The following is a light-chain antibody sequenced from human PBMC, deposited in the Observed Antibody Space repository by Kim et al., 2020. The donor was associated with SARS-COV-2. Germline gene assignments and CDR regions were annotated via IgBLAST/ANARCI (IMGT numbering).Light chain of an antibody. CDR2: DVT. J-gene: IGLJ3*02. CDR1: SSDVGAYDY. Sequence: QSVVTQPASVSGSPGQSITISCTGTSSDVGAYDYVSWYQQRPGKAPKLLIYDVTDRPSGISNRFSGSKSGNTASLTISGLQAEDEADYYCTSFTTTAIWVFGGGTQLTVL. V-gene: IGLV2-14*03. CDR3: TSFTTTAIWV.